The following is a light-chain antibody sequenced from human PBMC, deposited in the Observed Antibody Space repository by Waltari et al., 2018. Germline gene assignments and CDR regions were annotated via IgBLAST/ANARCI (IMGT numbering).Light chain of an antibody. CDR3: SSYTSSSTPVV. CDR2: DVS. Sequence: QSALTQPASVSGSPGQSITLSCTGTRSDVGGYTDVSWYQQHPGKAPKLMIYDVSNRPSGVSNRFSVSRSGNTASLTISGLQAEAEADYYCSSYTSSSTPVVFGGGTKLTVL. CDR1: RSDVGGYTD. J-gene: IGLJ2*01. V-gene: IGLV2-14*03.